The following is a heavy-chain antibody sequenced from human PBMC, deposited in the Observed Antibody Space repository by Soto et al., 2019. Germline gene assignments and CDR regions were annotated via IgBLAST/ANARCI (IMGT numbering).Heavy chain of an antibody. CDR3: AKAGLMSSSIAARLAGGYYYYGMDV. J-gene: IGHJ6*01. D-gene: IGHD6-6*01. Sequence: EVQLLESGGGLVQPGGSLRLSCAASGFTFSSYAMSWVRQAPGKGLEWVSAISGSGGSTYYADSVKGRFTISRDNSKNTLYLQMNSLRAEDTAVYYCAKAGLMSSSIAARLAGGYYYYGMDVW. CDR1: GFTFSSYA. V-gene: IGHV3-23*01. CDR2: ISGSGGST.